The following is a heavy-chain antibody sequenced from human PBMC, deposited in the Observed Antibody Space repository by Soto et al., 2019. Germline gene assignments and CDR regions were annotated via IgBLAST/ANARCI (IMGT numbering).Heavy chain of an antibody. V-gene: IGHV1-46*01. Sequence: QVQLVQSGAEVKKPGASVKVSCKASGYTFTIYYMHWVRQAPGQGLEWMGIIDPSGGGTSYAQKFQGRITMTRDTSTSTGYMELRSLRSEDTAVYYCARDRVDCSGGNCWRSVEDTWGQGTLVTVSS. J-gene: IGHJ5*02. CDR3: ARDRVDCSGGNCWRSVEDT. CDR2: IDPSGGGT. CDR1: GYTFTIYY. D-gene: IGHD2-15*01.